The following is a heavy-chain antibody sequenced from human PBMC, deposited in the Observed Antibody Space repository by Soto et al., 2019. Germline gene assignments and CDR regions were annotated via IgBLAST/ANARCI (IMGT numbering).Heavy chain of an antibody. CDR2: IYSGGST. D-gene: IGHD2-15*01. CDR1: GFTVSSNY. CDR3: ARTCSGGTCSFDY. Sequence: EVQLVESGGGLVQPGGSLRLSCAASGFTVSSNYMSWVRQAPGKGLEWVSVIYSGGSTYYADSVKARFTISRDNSENPLYLQMNSLRAEDTAVYYCARTCSGGTCSFDYWGQGTLVTVSS. J-gene: IGHJ4*02. V-gene: IGHV3-66*01.